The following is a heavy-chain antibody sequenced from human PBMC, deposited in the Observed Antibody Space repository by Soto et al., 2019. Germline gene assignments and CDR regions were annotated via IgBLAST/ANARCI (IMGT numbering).Heavy chain of an antibody. D-gene: IGHD5-12*01. CDR2: IYYSGST. J-gene: IGHJ5*02. CDR1: GGSISSGDYY. Sequence: QVQLQESGPGLVKPSQTLSLTCTVSGGSISSGDYYWSWIRQPPGKGLEWIGYIYYSGSTYYNPSLKSRVTISVDTSKNQLSLKLSSVTAADTTVYYCASWLSMPSATRTNWFDPWGQGTLVTVSS. CDR3: ASWLSMPSATRTNWFDP. V-gene: IGHV4-30-4*01.